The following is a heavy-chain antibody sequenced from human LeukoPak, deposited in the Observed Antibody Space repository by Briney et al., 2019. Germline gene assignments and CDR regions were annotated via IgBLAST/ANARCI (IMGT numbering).Heavy chain of an antibody. CDR2: INHSGST. CDR3: ARDTAMATGYGMDV. V-gene: IGHV4-34*01. CDR1: GGSFSGYY. Sequence: PSETLSLTCAVYGGSFSGYYWSWIRQPPGKGLEWIGEINHSGSTNYNPSLKSRVTISVDTSKNQFSLKQSSVTAADTAVYYCARDTAMATGYGMDVWGQGTTVTVSS. J-gene: IGHJ6*02. D-gene: IGHD5-18*01.